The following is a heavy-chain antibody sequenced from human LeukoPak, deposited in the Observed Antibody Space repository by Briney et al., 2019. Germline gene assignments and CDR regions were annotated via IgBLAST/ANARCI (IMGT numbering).Heavy chain of an antibody. CDR3: ASEETGFLGY. CDR2: IYHTGTT. V-gene: IGHV4-38-2*02. Sequence: SETLSLTCTVSGYPISSVYYWGWIRQPPGKGLEWIGSIYHTGTTYYNPSLKSRVTISVDTSKNQFSLKLTSVTAADTAVYYCASEETGFLGYWGQGTLVTVSS. D-gene: IGHD2/OR15-2a*01. J-gene: IGHJ4*02. CDR1: GYPISSVYY.